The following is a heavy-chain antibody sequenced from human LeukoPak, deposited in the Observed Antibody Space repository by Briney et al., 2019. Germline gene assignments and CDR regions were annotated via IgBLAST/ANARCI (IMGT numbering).Heavy chain of an antibody. Sequence: GGSLRLSCAASGFTFSSYAMHWVRQAPGKGLEWVAVISYDGSNKYYADSVKGRFTISRDNSKNTLYLQMNSLRAEDTAVYYCARDGIVGSPLFKFDYRGQGTLVTVSS. CDR3: ARDGIVGSPLFKFDY. D-gene: IGHD1-26*01. J-gene: IGHJ4*02. CDR1: GFTFSSYA. CDR2: ISYDGSNK. V-gene: IGHV3-30-3*01.